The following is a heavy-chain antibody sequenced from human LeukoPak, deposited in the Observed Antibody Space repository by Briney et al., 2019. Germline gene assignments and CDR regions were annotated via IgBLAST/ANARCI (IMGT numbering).Heavy chain of an antibody. D-gene: IGHD3-16*01. V-gene: IGHV4-39*01. Sequence: SETLSLTCTVSGGSISSSSHYWGWIRQSPGKSMEWIASIYYTGTTQYSPSLQSRVTISVDTSKNQFSLSLNSVTAADTAVYYCARRPFTGLYVYWYFDLWGRGALVSVSS. CDR3: ARRPFTGLYVYWYFDL. CDR2: IYYTGTT. CDR1: GGSISSSSHY. J-gene: IGHJ2*01.